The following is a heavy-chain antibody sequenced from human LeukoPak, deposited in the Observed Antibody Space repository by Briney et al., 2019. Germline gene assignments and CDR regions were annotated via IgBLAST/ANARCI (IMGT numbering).Heavy chain of an antibody. Sequence: GGSLRLSCEGSGFTFRSHAMSWVCQAPEKGLEFVSGIYENGGTTYYADSVKGRFSISRDNSKNTLYLQMDSLRGEDTAVYYCAKDFRIGYSAHFDYWGQGALVTVSS. D-gene: IGHD2-21*01. CDR1: GFTFRSHA. V-gene: IGHV3-23*01. CDR2: IYENGGTT. J-gene: IGHJ4*02. CDR3: AKDFRIGYSAHFDY.